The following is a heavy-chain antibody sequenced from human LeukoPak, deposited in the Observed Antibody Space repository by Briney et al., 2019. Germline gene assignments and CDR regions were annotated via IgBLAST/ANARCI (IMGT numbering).Heavy chain of an antibody. J-gene: IGHJ5*02. CDR3: ANHYVDRDWFDP. CDR2: INPNSGGT. V-gene: IGHV1-2*02. CDR1: GCTFTGHY. Sequence: GASVKVSCKASGCTFTGHYMHWVRQAPGQGLEWMGWINPNSGGTNYAQKFQGRVTMTRDTSISTAYMELSRLRSDDTAVYYCANHYVDRDWFDPWGQGTLVTVSS. D-gene: IGHD4-17*01.